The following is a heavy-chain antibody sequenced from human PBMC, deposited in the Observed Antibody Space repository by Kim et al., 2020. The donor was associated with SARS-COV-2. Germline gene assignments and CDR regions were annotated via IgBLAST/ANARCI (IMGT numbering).Heavy chain of an antibody. CDR3: NIRDGFFDY. V-gene: IGHV5-51*01. D-gene: IGHD3-10*01. CDR1: GYSFSRYW. Sequence: GASLKISCKVSGYSFSRYWIGWVRQMPGKGLEWMGIIYAGDSDTRYSPSFQGQVTISADKSISTAYLQWDSLMDSDSAMYYCNIRDGFFDYWGQGTLVTVSS. J-gene: IGHJ4*02. CDR2: IYAGDSDT.